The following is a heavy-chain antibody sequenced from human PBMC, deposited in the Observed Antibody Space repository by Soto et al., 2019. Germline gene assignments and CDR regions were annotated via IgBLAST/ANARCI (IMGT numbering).Heavy chain of an antibody. CDR3: ARDLTAYCGGDCYSGAFAI. V-gene: IGHV1-69*12. D-gene: IGHD2-21*02. J-gene: IGHJ3*02. Sequence: QVQLVQSGAEVKKPGSSVKVSCKASGGTFSSYAISWVRQAPGQGLEWMGGIIPIFGTANYAQKFQGRVTITAGESTSTASMELSSLRAEDTAVYYCARDLTAYCGGDCYSGAFAIWGQGTMVTVSS. CDR1: GGTFSSYA. CDR2: IIPIFGTA.